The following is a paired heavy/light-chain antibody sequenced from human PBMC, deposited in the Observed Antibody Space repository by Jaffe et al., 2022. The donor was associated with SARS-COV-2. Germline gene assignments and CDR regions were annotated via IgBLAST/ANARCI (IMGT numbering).Heavy chain of an antibody. Sequence: EVQLVQSGAEVKKPGESLRISCQGSGYGFTYYWINWVRQMPGKGLEWMGRIDPRDSYTNYSPSFQGHVTISADKSITTAYLQWSSLKASDSAMYFCARQVGGHGMDVWGQGTTVTVSS. CDR3: ARQVGGHGMDV. CDR1: GYGFTYYW. J-gene: IGHJ6*02. D-gene: IGHD3-16*01. V-gene: IGHV5-10-1*03. CDR2: IDPRDSYT.
Light chain of an antibody. V-gene: IGKV3-20*01. J-gene: IGKJ1*01. Sequence: EIVLTQSPGTLSLSPGERATLSCRASQSFSSNYLAWYQQKPGQAPRLLIYGAFTRATGVPDRFSGSGSGTDFTLTISRLEPEDFAVYYCQQYGSSQWTFGQGTKVEIK. CDR1: QSFSSNY. CDR2: GAF. CDR3: QQYGSSQWT.